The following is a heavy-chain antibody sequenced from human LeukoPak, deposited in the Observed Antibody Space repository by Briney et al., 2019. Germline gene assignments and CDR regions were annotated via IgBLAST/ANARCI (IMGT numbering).Heavy chain of an antibody. D-gene: IGHD6-6*01. V-gene: IGHV3-23*01. CDR3: AKDGDSSSFFDY. Sequence: GGSLRLSCAASGFTFSSYAMSWVRQAPGKGLEWVSAISGSGGSTYYADSVKCRFTISRANSKNTLYLQMNSLRAEDPAVYYCAKDGDSSSFFDYWGRGTLVTVSS. CDR1: GFTFSSYA. J-gene: IGHJ4*02. CDR2: ISGSGGST.